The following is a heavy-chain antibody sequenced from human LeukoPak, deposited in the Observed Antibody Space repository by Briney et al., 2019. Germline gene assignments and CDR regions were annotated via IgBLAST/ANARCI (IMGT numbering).Heavy chain of an antibody. Sequence: GRSLRLSCAASGFTFSSYGMHWVRQAPGKGLEWVAVIWYDGSNKYYADSVKGRFTISRDNSKNTLYLQMNSLRAEDTAVYYCARSDRITIFGVVLDYYMDVWGKGTTVTVPS. CDR2: IWYDGSNK. J-gene: IGHJ6*03. D-gene: IGHD3-3*01. CDR1: GFTFSSYG. CDR3: ARSDRITIFGVVLDYYMDV. V-gene: IGHV3-33*01.